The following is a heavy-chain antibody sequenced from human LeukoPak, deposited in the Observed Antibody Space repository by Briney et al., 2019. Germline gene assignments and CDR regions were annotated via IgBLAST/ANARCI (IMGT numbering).Heavy chain of an antibody. CDR3: VRAVGPVGGYDSP. CDR2: IYYSGST. V-gene: IGHV4-59*01. Sequence: SETLSLTCTVSGDSISGYYWTWIRQPPGKGLEWIGYIYYSGSTNYNPSLKSRVTISVDTSKNQFSLKLSSVTAADTAVYYCVRAVGPVGGYDSPWGQGTLVTVPS. J-gene: IGHJ5*02. CDR1: GDSISGYY. D-gene: IGHD5-12*01.